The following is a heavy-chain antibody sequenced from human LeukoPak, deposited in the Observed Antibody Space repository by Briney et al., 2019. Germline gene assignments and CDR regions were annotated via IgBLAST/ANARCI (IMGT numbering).Heavy chain of an antibody. CDR3: ARDQFSPNYYDSSGYGY. CDR1: GGSISSGSYY. D-gene: IGHD3-22*01. J-gene: IGHJ4*02. V-gene: IGHV4-61*02. Sequence: SQTLSLTCTVSGGSISSGSYYWSWIRQPAGKGLEWIGRIYTSGSTNYNPSLKSRVTISVDTSKNQFSLKLSSVTAADTAVYYCARDQFSPNYYDSSGYGYWGQGTLVTVSS. CDR2: IYTSGST.